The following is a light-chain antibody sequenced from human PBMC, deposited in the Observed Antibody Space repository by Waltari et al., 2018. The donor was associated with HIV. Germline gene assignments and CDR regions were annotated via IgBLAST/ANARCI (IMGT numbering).Light chain of an antibody. CDR1: QSISTL. V-gene: IGKV1-5*03. Sequence: IPLTQSPSTLSASVGDRGTITCRASQSISTLLAWYQQKPGKAPKLLIYKASTLESGVPSRFSGSGSGTEFTLTISSLQPDDFATYYCQQYKSFTWTFGQGTKVEIE. CDR3: QQYKSFTWT. J-gene: IGKJ1*01. CDR2: KAS.